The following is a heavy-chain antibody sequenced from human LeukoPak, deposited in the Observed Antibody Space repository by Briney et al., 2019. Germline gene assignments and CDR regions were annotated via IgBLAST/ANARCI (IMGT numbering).Heavy chain of an antibody. Sequence: KSSETLSLTCAVYGGSFSGYYWSWIRQPPGKGLEWIGEINHSGSTNYNPSLKSRVTISVDTYKNQFSLKMSSVTAADTAVYYCARRPRIAADGGRLVVGAFDIWGQGTLVTVSS. CDR1: GGSFSGYY. D-gene: IGHD6-13*01. CDR2: INHSGST. J-gene: IGHJ3*02. CDR3: ARRPRIAADGGRLVVGAFDI. V-gene: IGHV4-34*01.